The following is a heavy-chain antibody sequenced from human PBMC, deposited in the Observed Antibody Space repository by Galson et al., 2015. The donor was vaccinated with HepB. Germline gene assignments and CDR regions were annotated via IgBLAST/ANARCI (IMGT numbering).Heavy chain of an antibody. J-gene: IGHJ4*02. V-gene: IGHV1-46*01. D-gene: IGHD3-10*01. CDR2: INPSGGST. CDR3: ARGVLLWDGPDY. CDR1: GYKFTSYY. Sequence: SVKVSCKASGYKFTSYYMHWVRQAPGQGLEWMGIINPSGGSTDYAQKFRGRLTMTRDTSTSTVFMELSSLTSKDTAVYHCARGVLLWDGPDYWGQGTLVTVFS.